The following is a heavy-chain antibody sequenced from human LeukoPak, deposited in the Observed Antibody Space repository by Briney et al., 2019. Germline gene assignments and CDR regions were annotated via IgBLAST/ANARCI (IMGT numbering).Heavy chain of an antibody. D-gene: IGHD1-7*01. V-gene: IGHV3-30-3*01. J-gene: IGHJ4*02. CDR3: ARDYWWNYDY. CDR2: ISKDGSDK. Sequence: GGSLRLSCAASGFTFSDYAMHWVRQAPGKGLEWVAVISKDGSDKYYPGSVRGRFTISRDNSKNTIYLQMDSLRAEDTAIYYCARDYWWNYDYWGQGTLVTVTS. CDR1: GFTFSDYA.